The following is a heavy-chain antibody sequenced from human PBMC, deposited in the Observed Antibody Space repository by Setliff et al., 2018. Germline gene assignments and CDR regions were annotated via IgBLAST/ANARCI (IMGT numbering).Heavy chain of an antibody. CDR3: ASLPPQGYYYDSSGYYYSQH. Sequence: PSETLSLTCAVSGGSISSSNWWSWVRQPPGKGLEWIGEIYRSGSTNYNPSLKSRVTISVDKSKNQFSLKLSSLTAADTAVYYCASLPPQGYYYDSSGYYYSQHWGQGTLVTVS. V-gene: IGHV4-4*02. CDR1: GGSISSSNW. D-gene: IGHD3-22*01. J-gene: IGHJ1*01. CDR2: IYRSGST.